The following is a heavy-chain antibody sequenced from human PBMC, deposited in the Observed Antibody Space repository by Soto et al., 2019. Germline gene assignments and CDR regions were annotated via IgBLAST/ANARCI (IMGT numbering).Heavy chain of an antibody. Sequence: GGSLRLSCAASGFSFSDFWMHWVRQTPGKGLVWVSRINSDGSVKRYADSVRGRFTISRDNARNTLFLQLNSLRVDDTAVYFCARPFEYSCSFFGSWGQGTLVTVSS. D-gene: IGHD6-6*01. CDR3: ARPFEYSCSFFGS. J-gene: IGHJ4*02. V-gene: IGHV3-74*01. CDR1: GFSFSDFW. CDR2: INSDGSVK.